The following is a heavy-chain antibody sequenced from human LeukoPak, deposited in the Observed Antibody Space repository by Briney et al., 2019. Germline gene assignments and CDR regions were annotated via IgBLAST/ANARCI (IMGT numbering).Heavy chain of an antibody. CDR2: VYADGST. V-gene: IGHV4-4*07. J-gene: IGHJ6*03. CDR1: GGSISTYY. Sequence: SETLSLTCTVSGGSISTYYWSWIRQPAGKGLEYIGRVYADGSTNYNPSLKSRVIMSLDTSKNQFSLKLSSVTAADTATYYCARGVGGASYYIDVWGRGTTVTISS. CDR3: ARGVGGASYYIDV. D-gene: IGHD6-19*01.